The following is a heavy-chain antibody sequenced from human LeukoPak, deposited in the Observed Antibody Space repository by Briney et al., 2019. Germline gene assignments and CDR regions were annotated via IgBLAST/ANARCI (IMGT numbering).Heavy chain of an antibody. CDR1: GGSISSGGYD. J-gene: IGHJ6*04. V-gene: IGHV4-31*03. D-gene: IGHD2-2*02. CDR2: IYYSGST. CDR3: ARDYIGMDV. Sequence: SETLSLTCTVSGGSISSGGYDWSWIRQHPGKGLEWIGYIYYSGSTYYNPSLKSRVTISVDTSKNQFSLKLSSVTAADTAVYYCARDYIGMDVWGKGTTVTVSS.